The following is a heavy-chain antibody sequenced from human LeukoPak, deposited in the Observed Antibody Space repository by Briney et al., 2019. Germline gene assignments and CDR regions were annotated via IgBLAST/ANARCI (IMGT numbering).Heavy chain of an antibody. Sequence: GGSLRLSCAASGFTFSSYEMNWVRQAPGKGLEWVAYISRGGTTKNYADSVKGRFTISRDNAKNSLYLQMNSLRVEDTAVYYCARYHVNYDSTWGQGTMVTVSS. J-gene: IGHJ3*01. CDR2: ISRGGTTK. D-gene: IGHD3-22*01. CDR3: ARYHVNYDST. CDR1: GFTFSSYE. V-gene: IGHV3-48*03.